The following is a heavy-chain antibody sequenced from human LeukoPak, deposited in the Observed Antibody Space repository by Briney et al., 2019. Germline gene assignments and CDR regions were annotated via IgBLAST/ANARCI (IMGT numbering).Heavy chain of an antibody. CDR2: TYYRSKWYS. D-gene: IGHD6-25*01. V-gene: IGHV6-1*01. J-gene: IGHJ4*02. CDR1: GDSISSNSAA. Sequence: SQTLSLTCAISGDSISSNSAAWNWIRQSPSRGLEWLGRTYYRSKWYSDFALSVRSRITINPDTSKNQFSLQLNSVTPEDTAVYYCARQFSSGFDYWGQGTPVTVSS. CDR3: ARQFSSGFDY.